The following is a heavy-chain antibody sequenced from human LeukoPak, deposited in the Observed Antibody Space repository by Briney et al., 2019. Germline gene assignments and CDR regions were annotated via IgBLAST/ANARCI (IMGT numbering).Heavy chain of an antibody. CDR2: IIPIFGTA. V-gene: IGHV1-69*13. Sequence: GASVKVSCKASGGTFSSYAISWVRQAPGQGLEWMGGIIPIFGTANYAQKFQGRVTITADESTSTAYMELSSLRSEDTAVYYCARDHHYYGSGSYYLLGYWGQGTLVTVSS. CDR3: ARDHHYYGSGSYYLLGY. CDR1: GGTFSSYA. J-gene: IGHJ4*02. D-gene: IGHD3-10*01.